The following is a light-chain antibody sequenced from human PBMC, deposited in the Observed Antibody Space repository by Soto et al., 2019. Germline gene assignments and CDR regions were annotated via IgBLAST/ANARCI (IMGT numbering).Light chain of an antibody. Sequence: EIVLTQSPGTLSLSPEERATLSCRATESVVSNYLAWYQLKPGQAPRLLIYDASSRATGIPDRFSGSGSGTDFTLTISRLEPEDFAVYYCQQYGSIPWTFGQGTKVHIK. CDR2: DAS. J-gene: IGKJ1*01. CDR3: QQYGSIPWT. V-gene: IGKV3-20*01. CDR1: ESVVSNY.